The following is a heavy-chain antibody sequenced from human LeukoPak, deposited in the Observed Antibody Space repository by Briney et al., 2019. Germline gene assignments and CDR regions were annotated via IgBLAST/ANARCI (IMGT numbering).Heavy chain of an antibody. D-gene: IGHD6-19*01. CDR3: ARVLMDSSGWYLFDY. CDR1: GGSISSYY. CDR2: IYISGST. Sequence: PSETLSLTCTVSGGSISSYYWSWIRQPAGKGLEWIGRIYISGSTNYNPSLKSRVTMSVDTSKNQFSLKLSSVTAADTAVYYCARVLMDSSGWYLFDYWGQGTLVTVSS. J-gene: IGHJ4*02. V-gene: IGHV4-4*07.